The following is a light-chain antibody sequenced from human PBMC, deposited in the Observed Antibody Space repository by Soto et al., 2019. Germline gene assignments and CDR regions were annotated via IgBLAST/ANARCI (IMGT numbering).Light chain of an antibody. J-gene: IGLJ2*01. V-gene: IGLV2-14*01. CDR1: SSDVGGYNY. CDR2: EVS. CDR3: TSYTSSSSYVV. Sequence: QSALTQPASVSGSPGQSITISCTGTSSDVGGYNYVSLYQQHPGKAPKLMIYEVSNRPSGVSNRFSASKSGNTASLTISGLQAEDEADYYCTSYTSSSSYVVFGGGTKLTVL.